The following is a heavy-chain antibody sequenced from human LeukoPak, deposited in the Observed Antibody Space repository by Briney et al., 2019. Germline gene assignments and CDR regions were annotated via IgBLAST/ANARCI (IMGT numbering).Heavy chain of an antibody. Sequence: SVKVSCKASGGTFSSYAISWVRQAPGQGLEWMGRIIPILGIANYAQKFQGRVTITADKSTSTAYMELSSLRSEDTAVYYCARGQAPYYDFWSGRHFDYWGQGTLVTVSS. CDR3: ARGQAPYYDFWSGRHFDY. D-gene: IGHD3-3*01. V-gene: IGHV1-69*04. J-gene: IGHJ4*02. CDR1: GGTFSSYA. CDR2: IIPILGIA.